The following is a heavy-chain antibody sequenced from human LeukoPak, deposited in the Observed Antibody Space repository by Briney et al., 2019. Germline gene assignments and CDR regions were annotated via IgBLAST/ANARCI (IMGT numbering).Heavy chain of an antibody. D-gene: IGHD3-9*01. CDR1: GGSFSGYY. CDR3: ARGDILTGYSF. Sequence: SETLSLTCAVYGGSFSGYYWSWLRQPPGEALEWIGEINQSGSTNYNPSLERRVTMSVDTSKKQFFLKLSSVTAADTAVYYCARGDILTGYSFWGQGTLVTVSS. J-gene: IGHJ4*02. V-gene: IGHV4-34*01. CDR2: INQSGST.